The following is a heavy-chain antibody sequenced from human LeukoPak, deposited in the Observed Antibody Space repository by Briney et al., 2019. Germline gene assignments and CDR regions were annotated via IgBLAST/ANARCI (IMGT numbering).Heavy chain of an antibody. CDR3: ARDQKVRYGMDV. CDR1: GGTFSSYA. V-gene: IGHV1-69*04. CDR2: IIPIFGIA. Sequence: SVKVSCKASGGTFSSYAISWVRQAPGQGLEWMGRIIPIFGIANYAQKFQGRVTITADKSTSTAYMELSSLRSEDTAVYYRARDQKVRYGMDVWGQGTTVTVSS. J-gene: IGHJ6*02. D-gene: IGHD3-10*01.